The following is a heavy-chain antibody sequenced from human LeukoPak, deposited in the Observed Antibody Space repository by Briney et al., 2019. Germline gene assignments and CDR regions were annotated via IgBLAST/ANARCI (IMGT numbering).Heavy chain of an antibody. D-gene: IGHD3-16*01. Sequence: SGGSLRLSCAASGLTFSDHYMDWVRQAPGKGLEWVGRTRNKANSYTTEYAASVKGRFTISRDDSKNSLYLQMNSLKTEDTAVYYCASLGFDYWGQGTLVTVSS. CDR2: TRNKANSYTT. CDR1: GLTFSDHY. CDR3: ASLGFDY. J-gene: IGHJ4*02. V-gene: IGHV3-72*01.